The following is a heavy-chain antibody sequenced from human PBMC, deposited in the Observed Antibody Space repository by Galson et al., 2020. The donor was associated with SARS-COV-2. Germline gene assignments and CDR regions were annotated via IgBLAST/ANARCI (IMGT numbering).Heavy chain of an antibody. D-gene: IGHD2-21*01. CDR3: ARVMQLRRVNDAFDI. CDR1: GFIFSTYA. V-gene: IGHV3-30*04. J-gene: IGHJ3*02. Sequence: GGSLRISCAASGFIFSTYAMHWVRQAPGKGLEWVAVISYDASDKYYADSVKGRFTISRDNFKSTLYLQMNSLTADDTAVYYCARVMQLRRVNDAFDIWGQGTMVTVSS. CDR2: ISYDASDK.